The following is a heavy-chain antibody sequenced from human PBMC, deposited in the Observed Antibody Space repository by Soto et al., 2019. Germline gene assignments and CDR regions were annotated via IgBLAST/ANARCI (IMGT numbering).Heavy chain of an antibody. CDR2: INHSGST. V-gene: IGHV4-34*09. Sequence: SETLSLTCAVYGGSFSGYYWGWIRQPPGKGLEWIGEINHSGSTNYNPSLKSRVTISVDTSKNQLSLKLSSVTAADTAVYYCGRGAYCTNGVCYPNWFDPWGQGTLVTVSS. D-gene: IGHD2-8*01. J-gene: IGHJ5*02. CDR1: GGSFSGYY. CDR3: GRGAYCTNGVCYPNWFDP.